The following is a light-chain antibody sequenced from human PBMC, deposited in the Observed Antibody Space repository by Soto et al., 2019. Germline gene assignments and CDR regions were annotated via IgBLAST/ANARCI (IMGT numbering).Light chain of an antibody. CDR2: GAS. J-gene: IGKJ1*01. CDR3: QQYGSSPRT. Sequence: EIVLTQSPGTLSLSPGARATLSCRASQSVSSSYLAWYQQKPGQAPRLLIYGASSRATGIPDRFSGIWYGTDGTLTISRLEPEDCAVYDGQQYGSSPRTFGQGTKVDIK. V-gene: IGKV3-20*01. CDR1: QSVSSSY.